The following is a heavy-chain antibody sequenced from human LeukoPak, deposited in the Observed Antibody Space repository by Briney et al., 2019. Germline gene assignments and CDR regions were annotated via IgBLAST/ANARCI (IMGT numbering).Heavy chain of an antibody. CDR2: ISSRSNYI. V-gene: IGHV3-21*01. D-gene: IGHD6-19*01. Sequence: GGSLRLSCEASGFTFSSYSMNWVRQAPGKGLEWVSSISSRSNYIFYADSVKGRFTVSRDNAKNSLYLQMNSLRAEDTAVYYCARGESIAVAPPDYWGQGTLVTVSS. CDR3: ARGESIAVAPPDY. J-gene: IGHJ4*02. CDR1: GFTFSSYS.